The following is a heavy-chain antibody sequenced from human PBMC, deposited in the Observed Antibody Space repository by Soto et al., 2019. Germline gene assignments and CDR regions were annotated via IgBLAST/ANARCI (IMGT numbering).Heavy chain of an antibody. CDR3: ARVQMATLYFDD. V-gene: IGHV4-59*01. Sequence: SETLSLTCSVSSGSMSGYYWSWVRQPPGKGLEWIGYIYYSGTHNYNRSLESRLTISVDTSKNLFSLKLNSVTAADTAVYYCARVQMATLYFDDWGQGTLVTVSS. CDR2: IYYSGTH. J-gene: IGHJ4*02. D-gene: IGHD2-15*01. CDR1: SGSMSGYY.